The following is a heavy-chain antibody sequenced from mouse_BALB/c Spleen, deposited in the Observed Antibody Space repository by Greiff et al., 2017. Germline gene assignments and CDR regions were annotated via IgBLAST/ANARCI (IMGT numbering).Heavy chain of an antibody. CDR1: GFTFSSYA. V-gene: IGHV5-12-2*01. Sequence: EVKLVESGGGLVKPGGSLKLSCAASGFTFSSYAMSWVRQSPEKRLEWVAEISSGGGSTYYPDTVKGRFTISRDNAKNTLYLQMSSLKSEDTAMYYCARHYYGSRASFAYWGQGTLVTVSA. CDR2: ISSGGGST. CDR3: ARHYYGSRASFAY. D-gene: IGHD1-1*01. J-gene: IGHJ3*01.